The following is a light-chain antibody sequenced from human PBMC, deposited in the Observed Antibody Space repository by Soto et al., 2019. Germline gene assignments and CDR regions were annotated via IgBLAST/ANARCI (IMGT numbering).Light chain of an antibody. CDR2: SNT. V-gene: IGLV1-44*01. Sequence: QSVLTQPPSASGTPGQTIAISCSGGSSNIGSHTVNWYQQLPGTAPRLLIYSNTQRPSGVPDRFSGSQSGTSASLAISGLQSEYEGDFFWATWDDSQNGVVFCRGTKLTVL. CDR1: SSNIGSHT. J-gene: IGLJ2*01. CDR3: ATWDDSQNGVV.